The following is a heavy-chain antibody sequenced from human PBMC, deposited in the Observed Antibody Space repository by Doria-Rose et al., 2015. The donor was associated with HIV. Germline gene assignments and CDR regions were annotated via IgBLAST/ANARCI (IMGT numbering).Heavy chain of an antibody. V-gene: IGHV4-30-4*01. D-gene: IGHD3-10*01. CDR1: GDSISSGDSF. CDR2: ISSSGTT. Sequence: QVQLQESGPGLVRPSQTLSLTCTVSGDSISSGDSFWSWIRQPPGKGPEWIRYISSSGTTYYYPSLRRRLTISLDASKNQFSLNLNSVTAADTAVYYCARARNYGFPHFFDFWGQGTLVTVSS. J-gene: IGHJ4*02. CDR3: ARARNYGFPHFFDF.